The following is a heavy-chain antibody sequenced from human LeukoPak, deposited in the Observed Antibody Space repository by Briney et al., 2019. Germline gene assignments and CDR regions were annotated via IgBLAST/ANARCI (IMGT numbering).Heavy chain of an antibody. V-gene: IGHV1-18*01. J-gene: IGHJ4*02. D-gene: IGHD6-13*01. CDR2: ISAYNGNT. Sequence: ASVKVSCKASGYTFTSYGISWVRQAPGQGLEWMGWISAYNGNTNYARKLQGRVTMTTDTSTSTAYMELRSLRSDDTAVYYCARSEGIAAAGAGGYWGQGTLVTVSS. CDR1: GYTFTSYG. CDR3: ARSEGIAAAGAGGY.